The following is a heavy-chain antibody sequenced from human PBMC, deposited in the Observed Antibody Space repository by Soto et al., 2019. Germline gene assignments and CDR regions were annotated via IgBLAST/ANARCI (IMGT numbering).Heavy chain of an antibody. D-gene: IGHD3-16*01. CDR3: ARDSDTGDSAHDY. Sequence: GGSLRLSCAASGFTFSSYAMHWVRQAPGKGLEWVAVIWYDGSNKYYADSVKGRFTISRDNSKNTLYLQMNSLRAEDTAVYYCARDSDTGDSAHDYWGQGTLVTVSS. CDR2: IWYDGSNK. J-gene: IGHJ4*02. V-gene: IGHV3-33*08. CDR1: GFTFSSYA.